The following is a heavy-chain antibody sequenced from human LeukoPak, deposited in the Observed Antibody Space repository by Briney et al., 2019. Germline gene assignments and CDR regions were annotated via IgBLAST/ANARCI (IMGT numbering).Heavy chain of an antibody. D-gene: IGHD2-2*01. CDR2: IYSGYSGANI. V-gene: IGHV3-66*02. J-gene: IGHJ4*02. CDR3: AREGGQGYCSSTSCACDC. Sequence: GGSLRLSCAASGFSVSTNYMSWVRQAPGKGLEWVSVIYSGYSGANIYYADSVKGRFTISRNDSKNTLYLQMDSLRVEDTAVYYCAREGGQGYCSSTSCACDCWGQGTLVTVSS. CDR1: GFSVSTNY.